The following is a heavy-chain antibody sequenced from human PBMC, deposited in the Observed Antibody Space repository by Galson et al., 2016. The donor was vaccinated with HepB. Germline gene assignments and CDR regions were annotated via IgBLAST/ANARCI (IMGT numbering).Heavy chain of an antibody. Sequence: SVKVSCKASGYPFTRNGISWVRQAPGQGLEWMGWISANSGNTNYAQKFQGRVTLTRDTSTSTAYMEMRSLGYDDTAVYYCARDVLYAFDLWGQGTVVTVSS. CDR3: ARDVLYAFDL. CDR2: ISANSGNT. CDR1: GYPFTRNG. D-gene: IGHD2-8*01. V-gene: IGHV1-18*01. J-gene: IGHJ3*01.